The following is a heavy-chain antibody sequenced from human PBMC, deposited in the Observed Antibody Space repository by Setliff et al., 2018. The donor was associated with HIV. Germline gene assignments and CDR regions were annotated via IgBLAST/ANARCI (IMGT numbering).Heavy chain of an antibody. V-gene: IGHV3-23*01. J-gene: IGHJ1*01. CDR3: AKDGVRALTRKESKYLQY. CDR1: GFTFSSYA. Sequence: GGSLRLSCAASGFTFSSYAMSWVRQAPGKGLEWVSAISGSGGSTYYADSVKGRFTISRDNSKNTLYLQMNSLSAEDTAVFYCAKDGVRALTRKESKYLQYWGQGTLVTVSS. D-gene: IGHD3-16*01. CDR2: ISGSGGST.